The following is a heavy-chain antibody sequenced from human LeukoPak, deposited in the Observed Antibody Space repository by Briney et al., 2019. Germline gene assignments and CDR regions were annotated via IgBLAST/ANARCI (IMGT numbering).Heavy chain of an antibody. D-gene: IGHD5-18*01. CDR1: GFTFSSYA. Sequence: PGRSLRLSCAASGFTFSSYAMHWVRQAPGKGLEWVAVISYDGSNKYFADSVKGRITISRDNSKNTLYLQMNSLRAEDTAVYYCAKPRDTAYYFDYWGQGTLVTVSS. V-gene: IGHV3-30-3*02. CDR2: ISYDGSNK. CDR3: AKPRDTAYYFDY. J-gene: IGHJ4*02.